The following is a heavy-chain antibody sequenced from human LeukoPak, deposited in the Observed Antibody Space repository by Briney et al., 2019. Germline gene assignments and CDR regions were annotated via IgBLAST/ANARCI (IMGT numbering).Heavy chain of an antibody. Sequence: GVSLRLSCAASGFTFSSYAMSWVRQAPGKGLEWVSAISGSGGSTYYADSVKGRFTISRDNSKNTLYLQMNSLRAEDTAVYYCAKDPLVDSKVVVAAKRLADFDYWGQGTLVTVSS. CDR2: ISGSGGST. J-gene: IGHJ4*02. D-gene: IGHD2-15*01. V-gene: IGHV3-23*01. CDR3: AKDPLVDSKVVVAAKRLADFDY. CDR1: GFTFSSYA.